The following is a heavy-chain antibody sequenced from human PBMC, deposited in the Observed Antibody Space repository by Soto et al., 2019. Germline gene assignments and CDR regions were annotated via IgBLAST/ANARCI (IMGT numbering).Heavy chain of an antibody. V-gene: IGHV1-8*01. CDR1: GYTFTSYD. J-gene: IGHJ6*02. CDR2: MNPNSGNT. CDR3: ARGEGNGEYYYYGMDV. Sequence: QVQLVQSGAEVTKPGASVKVSCKASGYTFTSYDINWVRQATGQGLEWMGWMNPNSGNTGYAQKFQGRVTMTRNTSISTSYIELSSLRSDDTAVYYCARGEGNGEYYYYGMDVWGQGTTVTVSS. D-gene: IGHD3-10*01.